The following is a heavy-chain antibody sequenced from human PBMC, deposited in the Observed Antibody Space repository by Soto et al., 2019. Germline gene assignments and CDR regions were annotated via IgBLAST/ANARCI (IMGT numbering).Heavy chain of an antibody. D-gene: IGHD7-27*01. CDR1: GGTFSSYT. J-gene: IGHJ6*03. CDR2: IIPILGIA. CDR3: ARELGISSYYYYYMDV. Sequence: GASVKVSCKASGGTFSSYTISWVRQAPGQGLEWMGRIIPILGIANYAQKFQGRVTITADKSTSTAYMELSSLRSEDTAVYYCARELGISSYYYYYMDVWGKGTTVTAP. V-gene: IGHV1-69*04.